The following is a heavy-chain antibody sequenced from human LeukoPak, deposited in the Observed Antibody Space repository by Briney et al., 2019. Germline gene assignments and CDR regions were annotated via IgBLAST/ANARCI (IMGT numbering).Heavy chain of an antibody. CDR2: IYYSGST. J-gene: IGHJ5*02. Sequence: SETLSLTCAVYGGSFSGYYWSWIRQPPGKRLEWIGYIYYSGSTNYNPSLKSRVTISLDTSKNQFSLKLSSVTAADTAVYYCARRVRISGWPFDPWGQGTLVTVSS. V-gene: IGHV4-59*12. CDR1: GGSFSGYY. CDR3: ARRVRISGWPFDP. D-gene: IGHD6-19*01.